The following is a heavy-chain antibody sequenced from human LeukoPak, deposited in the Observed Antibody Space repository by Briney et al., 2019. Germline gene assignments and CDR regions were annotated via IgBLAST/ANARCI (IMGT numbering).Heavy chain of an antibody. CDR2: IYTSGST. CDR3: ARDGDWRRFDP. D-gene: IGHD2-21*02. V-gene: IGHV4-61*02. Sequence: NPSETLSLTCTVSGGSITSGTYYWSWIRQPAGKGLEWIGRIYTSGSTNYNPSLKSRVTISIDTSKNQFSLKLSSVTAADTAVYYCARDGDWRRFDPWGQGTLVTVSS. CDR1: GGSITSGTYY. J-gene: IGHJ5*02.